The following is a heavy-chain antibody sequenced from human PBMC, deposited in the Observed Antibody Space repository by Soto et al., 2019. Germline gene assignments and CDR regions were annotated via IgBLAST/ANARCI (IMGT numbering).Heavy chain of an antibody. CDR2: IDPKGDI. V-gene: IGHV4-34*02. D-gene: IGHD2-15*01. J-gene: IGHJ5*02. CDR3: ASGPTPDTARILFDP. CDR1: GGPLSGYF. Sequence: QVQLQQGGAGLLKPSETLSLTCGVYGGPLSGYFWRWIRQAPGKGLEWIGEIDPKGDIPYNPSLKSRVTISVDTSKMHFFLNLKSVTAPDTGLYYCASGPTPDTARILFDPWGQGTLVTVSS.